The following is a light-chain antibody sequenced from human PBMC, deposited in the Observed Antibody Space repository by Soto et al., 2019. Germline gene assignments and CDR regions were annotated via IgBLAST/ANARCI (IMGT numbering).Light chain of an antibody. CDR2: GAS. CDR1: QSVSSSF. V-gene: IGKV3-20*01. J-gene: IGKJ1*01. CDR3: QQYGSSPWT. Sequence: EMVLTQSPGTLSLAPGERATLSCRASQSVSSSFLAWYQQKPGQAPRLLIYGASSRATGIPDRFSGSGSGTDLTLTISGLEPEDFAVYYCQQYGSSPWTFGQGTKVEIK.